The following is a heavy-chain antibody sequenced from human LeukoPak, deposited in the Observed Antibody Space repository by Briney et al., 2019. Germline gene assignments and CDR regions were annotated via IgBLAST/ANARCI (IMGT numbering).Heavy chain of an antibody. CDR1: RFTFSSYS. CDR3: ARDLGYFDSSGYKDY. Sequence: GGSLRLSCAASRFTFSSYSMNWVRQAPGKGLEWVSYISSSSSSIYYADSVKGRFTISRDNSKNTLYLQMNSLRAEDTAVYYCARDLGYFDSSGYKDYWGQGTLVTVSS. V-gene: IGHV3-48*01. J-gene: IGHJ4*02. CDR2: ISSSSSSI. D-gene: IGHD3-22*01.